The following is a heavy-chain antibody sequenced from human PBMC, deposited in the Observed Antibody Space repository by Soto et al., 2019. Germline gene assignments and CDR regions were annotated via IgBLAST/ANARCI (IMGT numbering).Heavy chain of an antibody. CDR3: ARDPLQQRWFDP. V-gene: IGHV1-2*04. CDR1: GYTFTGYY. D-gene: IGHD6-13*01. Sequence: QVQLVQSGAEVKKPGASVKVSCKASGYTFTGYYIHWVRQAPGQGLQWMGWINPNSGDTNYAQKFQGWVTMTRDSSISTAYMELSGLRSDDTAVYYCARDPLQQRWFDPWGQGTLVTVSS. J-gene: IGHJ5*02. CDR2: INPNSGDT.